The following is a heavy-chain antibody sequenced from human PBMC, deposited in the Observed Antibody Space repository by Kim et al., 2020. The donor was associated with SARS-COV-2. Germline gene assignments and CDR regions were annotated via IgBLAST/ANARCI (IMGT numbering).Heavy chain of an antibody. V-gene: IGHV3-23*01. D-gene: IGHD6-19*01. J-gene: IGHJ3*02. CDR3: AKSRVAVAGSATEDAFDI. Sequence: GGSLRLSCAASGFTFSSYAMSWVRQAPGKGLEWVSAISGSGGSTYYADSVKGRFTISRDNSKNTLYLQMNSLRAEDTAVYYCAKSRVAVAGSATEDAFDIWGQGTMVTVSS. CDR1: GFTFSSYA. CDR2: ISGSGGST.